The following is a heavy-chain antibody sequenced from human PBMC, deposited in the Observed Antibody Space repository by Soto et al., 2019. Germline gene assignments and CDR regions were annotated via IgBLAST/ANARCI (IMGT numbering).Heavy chain of an antibody. V-gene: IGHV3-21*01. D-gene: IGHD3-3*01. J-gene: IGHJ4*02. CDR1: GFTFSSYT. CDR2: ISSSSTYI. CDR3: ARAQRFLEWLVDY. Sequence: EVQLVESGGGLVKPGESLRLSCAASGFTFSSYTMNWVRQAPGKGLEWVSSISSSSTYIYYADSVKGRITLSRDNAKNALDLQLNSLRAEDTAVYYCARAQRFLEWLVDYWGQGTLVTVSS.